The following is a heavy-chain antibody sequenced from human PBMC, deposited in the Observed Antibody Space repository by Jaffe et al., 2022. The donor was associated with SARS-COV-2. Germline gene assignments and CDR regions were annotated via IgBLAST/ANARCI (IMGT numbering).Heavy chain of an antibody. CDR2: IYYSGS. CDR1: GGSITGNSYY. CDR3: ARQGRGGLFDY. D-gene: IGHD3-10*01. J-gene: IGHJ4*02. V-gene: IGHV4-39*01. Sequence: QLQLQESGPGLVKPSETLSLTCTVSGGSITGNSYYWGWIRQPPGKGLEWIGTIYYSGSNYNPSLESRVTISVDTSKIRFSLKLSSVTAADTAVYYCARQGRGGLFDYWGQGTLVTVSS.